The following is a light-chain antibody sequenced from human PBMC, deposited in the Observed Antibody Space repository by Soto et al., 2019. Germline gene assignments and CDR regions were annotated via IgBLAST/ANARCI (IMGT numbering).Light chain of an antibody. J-gene: IGKJ5*01. CDR3: QQYNSYSGYT. CDR1: QGISSY. CDR2: AAS. V-gene: IGKV1-8*01. Sequence: AIRMTQSPSSLSASPGDRVTITCRASQGISSYLAWYQQKPGKAPKLLIYAASTLQSGVPSRFSGSGSGTDFTLTISCLQSEDFATYYCQQYNSYSGYTFGQGTRLEIK.